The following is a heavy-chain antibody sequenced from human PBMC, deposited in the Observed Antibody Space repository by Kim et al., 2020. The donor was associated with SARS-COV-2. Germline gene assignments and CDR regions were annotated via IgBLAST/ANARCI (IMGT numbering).Heavy chain of an antibody. V-gene: IGHV3-30*18. J-gene: IGHJ4*01. D-gene: IGHD3-10*01. CDR3: AKRGGGSGTRSYLDY. CDR1: GFTFSSYG. CDR2: ISYDGSDE. Sequence: GGSLRLSCAASGFTFSSYGMHWVRQAPGKGLEWVAVISYDGSDESYADSVKGRFTISRDNSKNTLYLQMNSLRPDDTAVYYCAKRGGGSGTRSYLDYWG.